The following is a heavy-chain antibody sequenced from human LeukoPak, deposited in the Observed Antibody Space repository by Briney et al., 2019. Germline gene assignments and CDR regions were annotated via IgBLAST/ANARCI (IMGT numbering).Heavy chain of an antibody. J-gene: IGHJ5*02. CDR3: AREYDSSWPS. CDR1: GFSFRTYA. CDR2: ISDNSGRT. Sequence: GGSLRLSCAASGFSFRTYAMSWVRQAPGKGLEWDSAISDNSGRTYYADSVKGRFTISRDNSKNTLFVQMNSLRAEDTAVYYCAREYDSSWPSWGQGTLVTVSS. V-gene: IGHV3-23*01. D-gene: IGHD3-22*01.